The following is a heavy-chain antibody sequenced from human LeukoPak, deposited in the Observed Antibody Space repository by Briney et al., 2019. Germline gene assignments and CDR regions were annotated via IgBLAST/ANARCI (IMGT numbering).Heavy chain of an antibody. J-gene: IGHJ4*02. CDR2: INPSVGST. Sequence: ASVKDSCKASGYTFTSYYMHWVRQAPGQGLEWMGIINPSVGSTSYAQNLQSRVTMSRDTSTSTVYMELSSLRSESTAVYYCARAYGVDFGVVDYWGQGTLVTVSS. CDR3: ARAYGVDFGVVDY. D-gene: IGHD3-3*01. V-gene: IGHV1-46*01. CDR1: GYTFTSYY.